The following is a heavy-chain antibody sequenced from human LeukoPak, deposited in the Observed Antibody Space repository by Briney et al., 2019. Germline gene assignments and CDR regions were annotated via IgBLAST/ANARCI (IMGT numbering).Heavy chain of an antibody. J-gene: IGHJ4*02. CDR2: ISAYNGDT. CDR3: ARDLTMVRGVIYYFDY. D-gene: IGHD3-10*01. Sequence: GPVKVSCKTSGYTFTSYGISWVRQAPGQGLEWMGWISAYNGDTNCAQKLQGRVTVTTDTSTSTAYMELRSLRSDDTAVYYCARDLTMVRGVIYYFDYWGQGTLVTVSS. CDR1: GYTFTSYG. V-gene: IGHV1-18*01.